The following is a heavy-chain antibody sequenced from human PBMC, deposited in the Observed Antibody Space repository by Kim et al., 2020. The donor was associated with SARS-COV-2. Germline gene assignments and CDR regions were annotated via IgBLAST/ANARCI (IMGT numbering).Heavy chain of an antibody. CDR3: AKSTRGYFYDTTGLSGFFDL. CDR2: INPNTGDT. V-gene: IGHV1-2*06. Sequence: ASVKVSCRASGYTFTGYDMHWGRQAPGQGLEWMGRINPNTGDTNYAVKFQGRVTITRDTSISTAYMELSSLISDDTAVYFCAKSTRGYFYDTTGLSGFFDLWGRGTPVTVSS. D-gene: IGHD3-22*01. J-gene: IGHJ2*01. CDR1: GYTFTGYD.